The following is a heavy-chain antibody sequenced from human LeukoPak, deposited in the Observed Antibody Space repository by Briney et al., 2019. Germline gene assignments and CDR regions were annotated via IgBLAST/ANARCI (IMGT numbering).Heavy chain of an antibody. CDR2: IKEDGSEK. D-gene: IGHD6-6*01. CDR3: ASTIATRYFDY. Sequence: PAGGSLRLSCAASGFTFSSYAMSWVRQAPGKGLEWVANIKEDGSEKYYVDSVKGRFTISRDNAKNSLYLQMNSLRAEDTAVYYCASTIATRYFDYWGQGTLVTVSS. J-gene: IGHJ4*02. CDR1: GFTFSSYA. V-gene: IGHV3-7*03.